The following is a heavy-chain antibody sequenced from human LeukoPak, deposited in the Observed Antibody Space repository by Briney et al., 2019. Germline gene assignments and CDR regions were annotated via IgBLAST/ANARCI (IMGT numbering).Heavy chain of an antibody. Sequence: GGSLRLSCAASGFTFSSYSMNWVRQAPGKGLEWVSYISSSSSTIYYADSVKGRFTIPRDNAKNSLYLQMNSLRDEDTAVYYCARVDSSSWYFSYGMDVWGQGTTVTVSS. J-gene: IGHJ6*02. CDR3: ARVDSSSWYFSYGMDV. CDR2: ISSSSSTI. V-gene: IGHV3-48*02. D-gene: IGHD6-13*01. CDR1: GFTFSSYS.